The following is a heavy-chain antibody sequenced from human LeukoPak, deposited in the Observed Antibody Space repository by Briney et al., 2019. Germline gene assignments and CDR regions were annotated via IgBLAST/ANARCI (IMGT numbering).Heavy chain of an antibody. CDR1: GYTFTGYY. CDR2: INPNSGGT. J-gene: IGHJ4*02. Sequence: ASVKVSCKASGYTFTGYYMHWVRQAPGQGLEWMGWINPNSGGTNYAQKFQGRVTMTRDTSISTAYMELSRLRSDDTAVYYCASGYSSSWYPLYFDYWGQGTLVVVSS. CDR3: ASGYSSSWYPLYFDY. V-gene: IGHV1-2*02. D-gene: IGHD6-13*01.